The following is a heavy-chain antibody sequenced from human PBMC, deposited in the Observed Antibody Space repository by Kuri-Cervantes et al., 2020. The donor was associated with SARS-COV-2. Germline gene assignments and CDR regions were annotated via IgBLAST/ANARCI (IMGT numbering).Heavy chain of an antibody. CDR3: ARGGYCSSTSCQYNWFDP. CDR2: INPNSGGT. D-gene: IGHD2-2*01. CDR1: GYTFTGYY. Sequence: ASVKVSCKASGYTFTGYYMHWVRQAPGQGLEWMGWINPNSGGTNYAQKFQGWVTMTRDTSISTAYMELSRLRSDDTAVYYCARGGYCSSTSCQYNWFDPWGQGTLVTVSS. J-gene: IGHJ5*02. V-gene: IGHV1-2*04.